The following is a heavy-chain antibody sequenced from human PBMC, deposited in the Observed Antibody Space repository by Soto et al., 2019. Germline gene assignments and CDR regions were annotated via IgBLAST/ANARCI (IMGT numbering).Heavy chain of an antibody. CDR1: GGSFRGYY. D-gene: IGHD3-10*01. V-gene: IGHV4-34*01. Sequence: SETLSLTCAVYGGSFRGYYWSWIRQPPGKGLEWIGEINHSGSANYNPSLKSRVTISVDTSKNQFSLKLSSVTAADTAVYYCARGITMVRGVIPRPYFDYWGQGTLVTVSS. CDR2: INHSGSA. CDR3: ARGITMVRGVIPRPYFDY. J-gene: IGHJ4*02.